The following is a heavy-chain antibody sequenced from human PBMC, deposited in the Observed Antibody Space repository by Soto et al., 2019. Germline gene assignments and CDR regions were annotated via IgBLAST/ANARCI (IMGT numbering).Heavy chain of an antibody. D-gene: IGHD2-15*01. V-gene: IGHV3-48*01. J-gene: IGHJ4*02. CDR2: ISRSSSTI. CDR3: ARDREYCSGDNCYETGSDY. CDR1: GFSFSSYT. Sequence: EVQVVESGGGLVRPGGSLRLSFVASGFSFSSYTMHWVRQAPGRGLEWVSDISRSSSTIDYADSVKGRFTVSRDNAKNSLYLQMNSLRAEDTAVYYCARDREYCSGDNCYETGSDYWGQGTLVSVSS.